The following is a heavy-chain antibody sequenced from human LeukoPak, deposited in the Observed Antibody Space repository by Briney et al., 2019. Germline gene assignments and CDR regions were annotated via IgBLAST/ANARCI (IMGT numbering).Heavy chain of an antibody. V-gene: IGHV4-4*09. CDR2: TYGRTT. J-gene: IGHJ4*02. CDR3: ARRLRTYFDY. CDR1: GGPISAYY. Sequence: SETLSLTCTVSGGPISAYYWNWLRQSPGKGVEWIGHTYGRTTTYNPSLKSRVTISVDTSKNEFSLKLSSVTAADTAVYYCARRLRTYFDYWGQGSLVTVSS.